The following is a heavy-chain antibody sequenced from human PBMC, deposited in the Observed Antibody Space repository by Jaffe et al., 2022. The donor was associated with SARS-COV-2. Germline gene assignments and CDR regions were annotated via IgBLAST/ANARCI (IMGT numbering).Heavy chain of an antibody. D-gene: IGHD3-22*01. CDR1: GFTFSSYS. CDR2: ISSSSSYI. J-gene: IGHJ4*02. CDR3: ARAYSGYNYGYYYDSSGFDY. Sequence: EVQLVESGGGLVKPGGSLRLSCAASGFTFSSYSMNWVRQAPGKGLEWVSSISSSSSYIYYADSVKGRFTISRDNAKNSLYLQMNSLRAEDTAVYYCARAYSGYNYGYYYDSSGFDYWGQGTLVTVSS. V-gene: IGHV3-21*01.